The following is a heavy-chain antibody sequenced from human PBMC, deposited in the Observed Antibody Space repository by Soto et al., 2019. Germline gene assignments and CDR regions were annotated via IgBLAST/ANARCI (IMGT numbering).Heavy chain of an antibody. J-gene: IGHJ4*02. D-gene: IGHD5-12*01. CDR3: AGFGHSKGYAY. CDR1: GHTSNSYV. Sequence: QVQLVQSWAEVKKPGSSVKVSCRASGHTSNSYVIMWLRQAPGQGLAWMGGVIPLLGSVAYEQNVRGRVTITADKATSTSYMEMTNLRYDDTAVYYCAGFGHSKGYAYWCQVTQVTVSA. V-gene: IGHV1-69*06. CDR2: VIPLLGSV.